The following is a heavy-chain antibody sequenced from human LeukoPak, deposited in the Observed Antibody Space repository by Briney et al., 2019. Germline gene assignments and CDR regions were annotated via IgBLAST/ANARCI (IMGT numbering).Heavy chain of an antibody. Sequence: SETLSLTCDVSGYSISSGYYWGWVRQPPGKGLEWNANIHHSGRTYYNPSLKSRVTISVDMSKNQFSLKLTSVTAADTAVYHCTRETIRFCSDTDCLQGEFWGQGALVTVSS. J-gene: IGHJ4*02. D-gene: IGHD2-15*01. CDR1: GYSISSGYY. CDR3: TRETIRFCSDTDCLQGEF. V-gene: IGHV4-38-2*02. CDR2: IHHSGRT.